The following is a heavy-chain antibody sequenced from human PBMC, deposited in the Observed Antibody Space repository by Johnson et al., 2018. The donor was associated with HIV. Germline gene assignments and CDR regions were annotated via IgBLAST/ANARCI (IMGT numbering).Heavy chain of an antibody. V-gene: IGHV3-9*01. CDR3: ARASNYYDSFGYYRRGGGSDI. D-gene: IGHD3-22*01. CDR2: ISWNSGSI. Sequence: VQLVESGGGLVQPGRSLRLSCAASGFTFDDYAMHWVRQAPGKGLEWVSGISWNSGSIGYADSVKGRFTISRDNAKNSLYLQMNSLRAEDTALYFCARASNYYDSFGYYRRGGGSDIWGQGTMVTVSS. CDR1: GFTFDDYA. J-gene: IGHJ3*02.